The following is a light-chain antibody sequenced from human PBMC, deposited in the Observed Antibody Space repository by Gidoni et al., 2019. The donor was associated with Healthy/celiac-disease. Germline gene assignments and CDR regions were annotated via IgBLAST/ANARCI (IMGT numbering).Light chain of an antibody. J-gene: IGKJ3*01. V-gene: IGKV3-11*01. CDR2: DAS. CDR3: KQRSNWQVFN. CDR1: QSVSSY. Sequence: IGLTQSPATLSLSTGERATLSCRASQSVSSYLAWYQQKPGQAPRLLIYDASNRDTGSPARFSGSGCGTDFTLTISSIEPKEFAVDFCKQRSNWQVFNFGPGTKVDIK.